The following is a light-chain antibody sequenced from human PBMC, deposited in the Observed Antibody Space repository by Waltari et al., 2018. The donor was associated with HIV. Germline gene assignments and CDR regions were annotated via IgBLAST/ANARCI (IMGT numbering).Light chain of an antibody. J-gene: IGLJ3*02. CDR2: DND. CDR1: RSNIGNDS. CDR3: GTWDTSLSGGV. V-gene: IGLV1-51*01. Sequence: QSVLTQPPSVSAAPGQKVTISCSGSRSNIGNDSVSWYQHLPGAAPKLLIYDNDKRPSGIPDRFSGSKSGTSATLGITGRQTGDEADYYCGTWDTSLSGGVFGGGTKLTVL.